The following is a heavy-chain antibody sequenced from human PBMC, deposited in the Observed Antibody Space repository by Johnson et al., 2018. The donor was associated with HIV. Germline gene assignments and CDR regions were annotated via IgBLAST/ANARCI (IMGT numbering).Heavy chain of an antibody. CDR1: GFTFSSYP. J-gene: IGHJ3*02. CDR2: MSFDGSNR. V-gene: IGHV3-30*04. D-gene: IGHD5-18*01. CDR3: ARGYTYAFDI. Sequence: QVQLVESGGGVVQPGRSLRLSCAASGFTFSSYPMHWVRQAPGKGLEWVAVMSFDGSNRYYADSVKGRFTISRDNAKNSLYLQMNSLRAEDTALYYCARGYTYAFDIWGQGTMVTVSS.